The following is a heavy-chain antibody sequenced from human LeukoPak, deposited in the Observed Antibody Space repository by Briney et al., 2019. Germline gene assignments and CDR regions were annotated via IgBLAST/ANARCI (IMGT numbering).Heavy chain of an antibody. CDR1: GFTFSSYG. CDR3: AKLVVPAADNWFDP. Sequence: PGGSLRLSCAASGFTFSSYGMHWVRQAPGKRLEWVAFIRYDGSNKYYADSVKGRFTISRDNSKNTLYLQMNSLRAEDTAVYYCAKLVVPAADNWFDPWGQGTLVTVSS. V-gene: IGHV3-30*02. D-gene: IGHD2-2*01. J-gene: IGHJ5*02. CDR2: IRYDGSNK.